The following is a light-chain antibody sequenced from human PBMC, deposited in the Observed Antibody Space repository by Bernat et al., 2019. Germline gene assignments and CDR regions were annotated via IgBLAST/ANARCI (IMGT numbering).Light chain of an antibody. V-gene: IGKV3-20*01. CDR1: QTVIISN. CDR3: QHFAGTVWT. J-gene: IGKJ1*01. Sequence: EIVLTQSPGTLSLSPGQRATLSCRASQTVIISNLAWYQQKPGQAPRLLIYGPSIRATGIPDRFSGSGSWTEFTLTISRLEPEDFAVYYCQHFAGTVWTFGQGTKVEFK. CDR2: GPS.